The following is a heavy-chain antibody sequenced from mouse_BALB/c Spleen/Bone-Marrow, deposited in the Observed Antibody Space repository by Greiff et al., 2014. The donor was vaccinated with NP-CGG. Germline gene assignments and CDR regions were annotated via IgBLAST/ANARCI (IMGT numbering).Heavy chain of an antibody. V-gene: IGHV3-8*02. CDR1: GDSITSGY. Sequence: VHVKQSGPSLVKPSQTLSLTCSVTGDSITSGYWNWIRKFPGNKLEYMGYISYSGNTYYNPSLISQISITRDASKNQYYLQLNSVTTEDTATYYHTRDYYDPWGQGTTLTVSS. CDR2: ISYSGNT. D-gene: IGHD1-1*01. CDR3: TRDYYDP. J-gene: IGHJ2*01.